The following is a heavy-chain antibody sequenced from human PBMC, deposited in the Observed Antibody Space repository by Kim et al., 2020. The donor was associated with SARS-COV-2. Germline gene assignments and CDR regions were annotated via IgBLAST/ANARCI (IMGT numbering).Heavy chain of an antibody. CDR2: ITNDNSNI. V-gene: IGHV3-21*01. CDR1: GFSFSSYT. D-gene: IGHD2-8*02. Sequence: GGSLRLSCAASGFSFSSYTMNWVHQAPGKGLEWVSSITNDNSNIYYSDSVKGRFTISRDNVKNSLFLQMNSLRAEDTAVYYCARDWSRDFDFWGQGTLVTVSS. J-gene: IGHJ4*02. CDR3: ARDWSRDFDF.